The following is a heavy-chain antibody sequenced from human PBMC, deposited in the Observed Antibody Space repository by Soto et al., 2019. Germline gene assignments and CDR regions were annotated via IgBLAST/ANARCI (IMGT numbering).Heavy chain of an antibody. CDR3: ARSPSRGFLWFGELLTLYYYYYMDV. V-gene: IGHV1-8*01. Sequence: ASVTVSCKASGYSFTSYDINWVRQATGQGLEWMGWMNPNSGNTGYAQKCQGRVTMTRNTAISTAYMELSSLRSEDTAVYYCARSPSRGFLWFGELLTLYYYYYMDVWGKGTPVTVSS. D-gene: IGHD3-10*01. J-gene: IGHJ6*03. CDR2: MNPNSGNT. CDR1: GYSFTSYD.